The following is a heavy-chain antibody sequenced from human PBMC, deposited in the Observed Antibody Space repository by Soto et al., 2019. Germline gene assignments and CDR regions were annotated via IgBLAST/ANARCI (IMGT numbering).Heavy chain of an antibody. CDR1: GFIFSSFG. J-gene: IGHJ4*02. CDR2: ISYDGSNA. Sequence: QVHLLESGGSVVEAGKSLRLSCEASGFIFSSFGMHWVRQAPGKGLEWVALISYDGSNAEYADPVKGRFTISRDSSMNILSPQMNSLRFDDTAMYYCVRDSGIASLDFWGRGTLVTVSS. V-gene: IGHV3-30*03. D-gene: IGHD3-10*01. CDR3: VRDSGIASLDF.